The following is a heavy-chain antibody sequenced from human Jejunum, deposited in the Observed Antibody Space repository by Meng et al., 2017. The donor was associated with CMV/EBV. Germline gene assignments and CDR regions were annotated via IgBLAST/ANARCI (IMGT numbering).Heavy chain of an antibody. D-gene: IGHD2-2*01. CDR2: ISAYNGNT. CDR1: GYTVTSYG. CDR3: ARARLGGYCSSTSCADNWFDP. Sequence: QVQLVQSGAEVKKPGXSVKVSCXASGYTVTSYGISWVRQAPGQGLEWMGWISAYNGNTNYAQKLQGRVTMTTDTSTSTAYMELRSLRSDDTAVYYCARARLGGYCSSTSCADNWFDPWGQGTLVTVSS. V-gene: IGHV1-18*01. J-gene: IGHJ5*02.